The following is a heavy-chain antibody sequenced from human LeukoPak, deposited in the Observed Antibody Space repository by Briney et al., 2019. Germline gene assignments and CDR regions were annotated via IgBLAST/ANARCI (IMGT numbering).Heavy chain of an antibody. CDR3: AKGPPGMLRGYNGYDYFDY. V-gene: IGHV3-23*01. CDR2: ISGSGDST. Sequence: GGSLRLSCAASGFTFSRYAMSWVRQAPGKGLEWVSAISGSGDSTYFADSVKGRFTISRDNSKNTLYLQMNSLRAEDTAVYFCAKGPPGMLRGYNGYDYFDYWGQGTLVTVSS. J-gene: IGHJ4*02. CDR1: GFTFSRYA. D-gene: IGHD5-12*01.